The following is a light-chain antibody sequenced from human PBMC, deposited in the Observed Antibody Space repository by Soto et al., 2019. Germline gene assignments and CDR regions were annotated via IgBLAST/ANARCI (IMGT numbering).Light chain of an antibody. V-gene: IGLV1-40*01. J-gene: IGLJ1*01. CDR2: ANT. CDR3: QSYDNSLSGFYV. Sequence: SVLTQPPSVSGAPGRRVTISCTGSSSNIGAGYDVHWYQQLPGRAPKLLIYANTNRPSGVPDRFSGSRSGTSASLAITGLQAEDEADYSCQSYDNSLSGFYVFGTGTKVTVL. CDR1: SSNIGAGYD.